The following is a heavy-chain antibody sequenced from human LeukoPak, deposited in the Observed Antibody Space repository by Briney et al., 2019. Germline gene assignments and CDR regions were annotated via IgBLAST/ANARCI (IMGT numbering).Heavy chain of an antibody. CDR3: ARQGSWLNWFDP. D-gene: IGHD6-13*01. J-gene: IGHJ5*02. V-gene: IGHV1-2*02. Sequence: ASVKVSCKASGYTLTGYYMHWVRQAPGQGLEWMGWINPNSGGTNYAQKFQGRVTMTRDTSISTAYMELSRLRSDDTAVYYCARQGSWLNWFDPWGQGTLVTVSS. CDR2: INPNSGGT. CDR1: GYTLTGYY.